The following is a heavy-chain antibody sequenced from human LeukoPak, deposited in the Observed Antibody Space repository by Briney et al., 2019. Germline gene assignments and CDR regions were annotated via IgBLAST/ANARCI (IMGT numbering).Heavy chain of an antibody. Sequence: GGSLRLSCVGSGFTFNSYGMHWVRQAPGKGLQWVAAITYDGSTRYHADSVKGRFTISRGNSKDTLYLQMNSLKIEDTATYYCARVRRYSQYESSGYYADSWGQGTLVTVSS. CDR2: ITYDGSTR. J-gene: IGHJ5*01. CDR3: ARVRRYSQYESSGYYADS. CDR1: GFTFNSYG. V-gene: IGHV3-30*03. D-gene: IGHD3-22*01.